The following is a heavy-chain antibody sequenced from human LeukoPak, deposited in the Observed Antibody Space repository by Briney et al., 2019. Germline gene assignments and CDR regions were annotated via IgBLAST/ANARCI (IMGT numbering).Heavy chain of an antibody. Sequence: PGGSLRLSCAASGFTFSSYGMHWVRQAPGKGLDWVAFIQFDGSKKYYADSVKGRFTISSDNSKNTLYVQMNSLRAEDTAVNYCAKDIALLWFGESFDYWGQGTLVTVSS. J-gene: IGHJ4*02. CDR2: IQFDGSKK. CDR3: AKDIALLWFGESFDY. V-gene: IGHV3-30*02. CDR1: GFTFSSYG. D-gene: IGHD3-10*01.